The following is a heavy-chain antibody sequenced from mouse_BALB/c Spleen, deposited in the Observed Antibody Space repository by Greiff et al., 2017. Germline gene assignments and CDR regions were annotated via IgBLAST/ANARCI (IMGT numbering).Heavy chain of an antibody. J-gene: IGHJ2*01. CDR3: ARSDYYGFDY. V-gene: IGHV14-3*02. CDR2: IDPANGNT. D-gene: IGHD1-1*01. CDR1: GFNIKDPY. Sequence: VQLQHSGAELVKPGASVKLSCTASGFNIKDPYMHWVKQRPEQGLEWIGRIDPANGNTKYDPKFQGKATITADTSSNTAYLQLSSLTSEDTAVYYCARSDYYGFDYWGQGTTLTVSS.